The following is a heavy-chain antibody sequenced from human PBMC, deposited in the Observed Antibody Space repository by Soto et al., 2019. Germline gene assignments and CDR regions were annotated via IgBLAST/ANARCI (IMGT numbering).Heavy chain of an antibody. V-gene: IGHV1-8*01. J-gene: IGHJ5*02. CDR3: ARGETFDP. CDR2: MNCDSGNT. CDR1: GYTFTSYD. Sequence: QVQLVQSGAEVKKPGASVKVSCKASGYTFTSYDISWVRQATGQGLEWMGWMNCDSGNTGFAPNFQGRVSMTRDSSSNTAYMELSSLRSDDTAIYYCARGETFDPWGQGTLVTVSS.